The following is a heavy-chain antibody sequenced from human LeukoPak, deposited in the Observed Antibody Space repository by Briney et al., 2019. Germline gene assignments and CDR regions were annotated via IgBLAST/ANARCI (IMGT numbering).Heavy chain of an antibody. CDR1: GGSFSGYY. Sequence: SETLSLTCAVHGGSFSGYYWSWTRQPPGKGLEWIGEIHPSGNTNYSPSLKSRVTISADMSKNQFSLNLSSVTAADTAIYYCARGTDHSKVGYWGQGTLVTVSS. CDR2: IHPSGNT. CDR3: ARGTDHSKVGY. D-gene: IGHD2/OR15-2a*01. J-gene: IGHJ4*02. V-gene: IGHV4-34*01.